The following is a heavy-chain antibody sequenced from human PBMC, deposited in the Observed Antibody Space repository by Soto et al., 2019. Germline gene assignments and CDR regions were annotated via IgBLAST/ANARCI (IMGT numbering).Heavy chain of an antibody. CDR2: ISGSGNNT. J-gene: IGHJ6*02. Sequence: HPGGSLRLSCVASGFTFSTYAMSWVRQGPGKGLEWVSTISGSGNNTYYADSVKGRFTISRDNSKNTLYLQMNSLRAEDTAVYYCAREGPYSSSWSWVLSSFYYGMDVWGQGTTVTLSS. CDR1: GFTFSTYA. CDR3: AREGPYSSSWSWVLSSFYYGMDV. D-gene: IGHD6-13*01. V-gene: IGHV3-23*01.